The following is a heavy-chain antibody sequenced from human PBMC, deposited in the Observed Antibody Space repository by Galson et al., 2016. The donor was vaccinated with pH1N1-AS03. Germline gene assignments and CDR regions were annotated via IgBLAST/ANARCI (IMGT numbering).Heavy chain of an antibody. CDR1: GVSFNNYA. CDR3: ARGQFDYDSSGYYSY. V-gene: IGHV1-69*06. Sequence: SVKVSCKASGVSFNNYAINWLRQAPGQGLEWMGGIIPVFGTPNYAQQFHGRVTLMADKSTTPAYLELSSLRSEDTAVYYCARGQFDYDSSGYYSYWGQGTLVTVSS. J-gene: IGHJ4*02. CDR2: IIPVFGTP. D-gene: IGHD3-22*01.